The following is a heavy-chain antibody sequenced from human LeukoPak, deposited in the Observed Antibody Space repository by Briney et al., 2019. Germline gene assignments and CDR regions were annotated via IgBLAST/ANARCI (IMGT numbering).Heavy chain of an antibody. CDR3: AKDTYYYDSSDY. CDR2: INPSAGST. D-gene: IGHD3-22*01. J-gene: IGHJ4*02. V-gene: IGHV3-23*01. CDR1: GVTFAKFD. Sequence: GGSLRPSCAASGVTFAKFDMSWVRQAPGKGLEWVSTINPSAGSTYYADSVKGRFTISRDNSKNTLYLQMNSLRAEDTAVYYCAKDTYYYDSSDYWGQGTLVTVSS.